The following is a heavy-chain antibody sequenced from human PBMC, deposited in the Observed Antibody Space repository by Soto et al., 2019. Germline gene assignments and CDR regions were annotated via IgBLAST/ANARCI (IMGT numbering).Heavy chain of an antibody. CDR1: GFTFSSYA. CDR3: AKANLNGKGAYDY. Sequence: EVHLLESGGGLGQPGGSLKLSCAASGFTFSSYAMTWFRHAPGKGLEWVSVISDSGTGTYYADSVKGRFTISRDTSKNTLYLQLNSLRADDTAVYYCAKANLNGKGAYDYWGQGALVTVSS. V-gene: IGHV3-23*01. CDR2: ISDSGTGT. D-gene: IGHD1-26*01. J-gene: IGHJ4*02.